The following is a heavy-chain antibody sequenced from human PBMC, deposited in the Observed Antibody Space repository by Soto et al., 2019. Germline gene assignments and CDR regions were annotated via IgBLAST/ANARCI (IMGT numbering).Heavy chain of an antibody. CDR1: GGTFSSYA. V-gene: IGHV1-69*05. J-gene: IGHJ4*02. CDR3: ARDGPQSGEFLCCFDC. Sequence: QVQLVQSGAEVRKPGSSVKVSCRASGGTFSSYAISWVRQAPGQGLEWMGGIIPIFGTANYAQKFQGRVTITXXEXTXXADMELSSLRAEDTAVYFCARDGPQSGEFLCCFDCWGQGTLITVSS. D-gene: IGHD3-10*01. CDR2: IIPIFGTA.